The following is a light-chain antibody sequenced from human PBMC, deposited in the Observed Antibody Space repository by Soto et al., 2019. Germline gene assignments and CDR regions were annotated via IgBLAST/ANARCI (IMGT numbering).Light chain of an antibody. CDR1: NSDVGVYNY. J-gene: IGLJ3*02. V-gene: IGLV2-14*03. Sequence: QSALTQPASVSGSPGQSITISCAGSNSDVGVYNYVSWYQQHPGKAPKLIIFDVSNRPSGVSDRFSASKSGNTASLTISGLQDEDEADYYCSSFTTGTTLVFGGGTKVTVL. CDR2: DVS. CDR3: SSFTTGTTLV.